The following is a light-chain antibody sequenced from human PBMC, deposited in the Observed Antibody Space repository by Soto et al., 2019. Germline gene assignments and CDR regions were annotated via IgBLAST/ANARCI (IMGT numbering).Light chain of an antibody. V-gene: IGLV1-44*01. CDR2: DSN. CDR3: QSYGDNNQV. J-gene: IGLJ3*02. CDR1: SSNIGKNI. Sequence: QSALSQPPSVSATPGQRVTISCSGSSSNIGKNIVNWYQNLPGSAPKLLIYDSNRRPSGVPDRFSGSESGSSNSASLTISGLKTEDEADYYCQSYGDNNQVFGGGTKLTVL.